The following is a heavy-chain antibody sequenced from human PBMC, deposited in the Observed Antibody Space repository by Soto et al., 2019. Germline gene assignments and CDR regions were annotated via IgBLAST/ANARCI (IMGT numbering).Heavy chain of an antibody. V-gene: IGHV2-5*02. J-gene: IGHJ4*02. CDR1: GFSLSTSGVG. D-gene: IGHD6-19*01. Sequence: QITLKESGPTLVKPTQTLTLTCTFSGFSLSTSGVGVGWIRQPPGKALEWLALIYWDDDKRYSPSLKSRLTTXKXTXXNQVVLTMTNMDPVDTATYYCAHKTRYSSGWYSDYWGQGTLVTVSS. CDR3: AHKTRYSSGWYSDY. CDR2: IYWDDDK.